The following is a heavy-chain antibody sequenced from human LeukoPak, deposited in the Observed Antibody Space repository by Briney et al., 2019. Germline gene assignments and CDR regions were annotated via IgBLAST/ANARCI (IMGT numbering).Heavy chain of an antibody. D-gene: IGHD5-18*01. CDR3: ARAVDSDTAMVTGYYYYMDV. CDR1: GFTFDDYG. Sequence: PGGSLRLSCAASGFTFDDYGMSWVRQAPGKGLEWVSDINWNGGSTGYADSVKGRFTISRDNAKNSLYLQMNSLRAEDTALYYCARAVDSDTAMVTGYYYYMDVWGKGTTVTVSS. CDR2: INWNGGST. V-gene: IGHV3-20*04. J-gene: IGHJ6*03.